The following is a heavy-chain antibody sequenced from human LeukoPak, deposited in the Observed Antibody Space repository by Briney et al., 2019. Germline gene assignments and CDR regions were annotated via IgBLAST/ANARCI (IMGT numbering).Heavy chain of an antibody. CDR2: ISAYNGNT. CDR3: ASSVVTAPSGPTGY. CDR1: GYTFTSYG. Sequence: ASVKVSCKASGYTFTSYGISWVRQAPGQGLEWMGWISAYNGNTNYAQKLQGRVTMTTDTSTSTAYMELRSLRSDDTAVYYCASSVVTAPSGPTGYWGQGTLVTVSS. V-gene: IGHV1-18*01. J-gene: IGHJ4*02. D-gene: IGHD4-23*01.